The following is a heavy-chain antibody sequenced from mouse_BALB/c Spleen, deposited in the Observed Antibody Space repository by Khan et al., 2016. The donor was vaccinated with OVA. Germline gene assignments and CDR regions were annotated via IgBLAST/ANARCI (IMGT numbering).Heavy chain of an antibody. Sequence: MQLEESGPELVEPGASVKVSCKASGYSFTDYNMFWVKQSLGKSLEWIGYIDPYNGGTNYNQKFMGKATLTVDKSSSTAFMHLNSLTSEDSAVYYCALIYHYGSGFDYWGQGTTLTVSS. V-gene: IGHV1S135*01. CDR1: GYSFTDYN. J-gene: IGHJ2*01. D-gene: IGHD1-1*01. CDR3: ALIYHYGSGFDY. CDR2: IDPYNGGT.